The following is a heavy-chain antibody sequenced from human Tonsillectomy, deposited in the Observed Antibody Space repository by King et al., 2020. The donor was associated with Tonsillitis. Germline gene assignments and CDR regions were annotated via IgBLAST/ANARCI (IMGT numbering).Heavy chain of an antibody. D-gene: IGHD3-10*01. Sequence: QLVQSGAEVKKPGESLKISCKGSGYSFTSYWIGWVRQMPGKGLECMGIIYPGDSDTRYSPSFQGQVTISADKSISTAYLPWSSLKASDTAMYYCACGSGSYYNGDGFDIWGQGTMVTVSS. J-gene: IGHJ3*02. V-gene: IGHV5-51*01. CDR1: GYSFTSYW. CDR2: IYPGDSDT. CDR3: ACGSGSYYNGDGFDI.